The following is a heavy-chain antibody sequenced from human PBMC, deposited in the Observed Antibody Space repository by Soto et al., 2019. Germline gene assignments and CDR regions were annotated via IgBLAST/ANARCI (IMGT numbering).Heavy chain of an antibody. CDR1: GFTFSSYA. J-gene: IGHJ4*02. CDR3: VKASDGAWPYYFDS. CDR2: ISGSGAIT. Sequence: GGSLRLSCAASGFTFSSYAMSWVRQAPGKGLEWVSAISGSGAITYYADSVRGRFTISRDNSENTIYLQMNSLRVEDTAVYYCVKASDGAWPYYFDSSGQGTLVTVSS. V-gene: IGHV3-23*01. D-gene: IGHD5-12*01.